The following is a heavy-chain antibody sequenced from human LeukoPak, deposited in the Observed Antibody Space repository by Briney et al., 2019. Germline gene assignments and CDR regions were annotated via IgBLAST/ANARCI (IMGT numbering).Heavy chain of an antibody. Sequence: SETLSLTCAVYGGSFSGYYWSWIRQPPGKGLEWIGEINHSGSTSYNPSLKSRVTISVDTSKNQFSLKLSSVTAADTAVYYCARGIPGGITMIHDAFDIWGQGTMVTVSS. D-gene: IGHD3-22*01. CDR2: INHSGST. CDR3: ARGIPGGITMIHDAFDI. CDR1: GGSFSGYY. J-gene: IGHJ3*02. V-gene: IGHV4-34*01.